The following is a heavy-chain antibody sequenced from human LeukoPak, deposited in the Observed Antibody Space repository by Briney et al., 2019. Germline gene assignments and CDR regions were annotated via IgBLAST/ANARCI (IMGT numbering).Heavy chain of an antibody. D-gene: IGHD6-19*01. Sequence: SETLSLTCTVSGGSISSYYWSWIRQPPGKGLEWIGYIYYSWSTNYNPSLKSRVTISVDTSKNQFSLKLSSVTAADTAVYYCARDSTIPYSSGWYGFEYYYYGMDVWGQGTTVTVSS. V-gene: IGHV4-59*01. CDR2: IYYSWST. CDR1: GGSISSYY. J-gene: IGHJ6*02. CDR3: ARDSTIPYSSGWYGFEYYYYGMDV.